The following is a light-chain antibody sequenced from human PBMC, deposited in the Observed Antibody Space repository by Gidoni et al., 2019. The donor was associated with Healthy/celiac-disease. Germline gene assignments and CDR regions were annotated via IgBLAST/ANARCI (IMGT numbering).Light chain of an antibody. CDR2: DVS. J-gene: IGLJ2*01. CDR3: SSYTSSSPHVV. V-gene: IGLV2-14*01. CDR1: RSDVGGYNY. Sequence: QSALTQPASVSGSPGPSITLSCTGTRSDVGGYNYVSWYQQHPGKAPKLRIYDVSNRPSGVSNRFSGSKSGNTASLTISGLQAEDEADYYCSSYTSSSPHVVFGGGTKLTVL.